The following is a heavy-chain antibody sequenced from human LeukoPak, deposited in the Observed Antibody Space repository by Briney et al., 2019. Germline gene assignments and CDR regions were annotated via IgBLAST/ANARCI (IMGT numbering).Heavy chain of an antibody. D-gene: IGHD4-17*01. V-gene: IGHV4-4*01. Sequence: PSETLSLTCAVSGGSISSSNWWSWVRQPPGKGLEWIGEIYHSGSTNYNPSLKSRVTISVDKSKNQFSLKLSSVTAADTAVYCCARGSFDYGDSELDYWGQGTLVTVSS. CDR3: ARGSFDYGDSELDY. J-gene: IGHJ4*02. CDR1: GGSISSSNW. CDR2: IYHSGST.